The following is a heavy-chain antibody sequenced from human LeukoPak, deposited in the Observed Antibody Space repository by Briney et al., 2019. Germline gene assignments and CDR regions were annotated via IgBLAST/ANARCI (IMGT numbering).Heavy chain of an antibody. D-gene: IGHD2-2*01. J-gene: IGHJ4*02. CDR3: ARDRVNIVVDPPAMPYYFDY. CDR1: GYTFTNYA. Sequence: ASVKVSCKASGYTFTNYAISWLRQAPGQGLEWMGGIIPMFGTANYAKKSQGRVTVTADESTSTAYMELSSLRSEDTATYYCARDRVNIVVDPPAMPYYFDYWGQGTLITVSS. V-gene: IGHV1-69*13. CDR2: IIPMFGTA.